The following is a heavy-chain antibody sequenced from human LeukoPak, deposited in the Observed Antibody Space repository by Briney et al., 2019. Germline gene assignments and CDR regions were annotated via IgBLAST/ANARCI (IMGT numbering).Heavy chain of an antibody. V-gene: IGHV4-4*07. CDR3: ARDFGYGDYFFDD. CDR2: LHTSGST. CDR1: GGSISSYY. J-gene: IGHJ4*02. D-gene: IGHD4-17*01. Sequence: SETLSLTCTVSGGSISSYYWSWIRQLAGEGLEWIGRLHTSGSTHYNPSLKSRVTMSVDTSKNQFSLKLSSVTAADTAVYYCARDFGYGDYFFDDWGQGTLVTASS.